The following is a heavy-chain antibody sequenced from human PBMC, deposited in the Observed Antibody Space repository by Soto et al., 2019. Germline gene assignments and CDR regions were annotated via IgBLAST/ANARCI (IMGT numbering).Heavy chain of an antibody. D-gene: IGHD3-10*01. CDR1: GGTFSSYA. J-gene: IGHJ6*02. CDR3: ARSITMVRGVTHYYYYGMDV. CDR2: IIPIFGTA. V-gene: IGHV1-69*01. Sequence: QVQLVQSGAEVKKPGSSVKVSCKASGGTFSSYAISWVRQAPGQGLEWMGGIIPIFGTANYAQKFQGRVTMTADESTGTAYVELSSLRSEDTAVYYCARSITMVRGVTHYYYYGMDVWGQGTTVTVSS.